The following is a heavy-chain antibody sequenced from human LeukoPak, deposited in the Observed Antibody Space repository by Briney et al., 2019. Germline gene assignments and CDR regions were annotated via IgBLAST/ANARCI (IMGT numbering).Heavy chain of an antibody. V-gene: IGHV3-23*01. J-gene: IGHJ4*02. Sequence: PGGSLRLSCAASGFTFGSYAMSWVRQAPGKGLEWVSAISGSGGSTYYADSVKGRFTISRDNSKNTLYLQMNSLRAEDTAVYYCAKGLTWIQIYFDYWGQGTLVTVSS. CDR1: GFTFGSYA. CDR3: AKGLTWIQIYFDY. CDR2: ISGSGGST. D-gene: IGHD5-18*01.